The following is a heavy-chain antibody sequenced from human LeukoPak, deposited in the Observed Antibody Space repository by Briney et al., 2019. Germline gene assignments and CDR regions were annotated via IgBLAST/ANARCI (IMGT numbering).Heavy chain of an antibody. D-gene: IGHD6-13*01. CDR3: ARASAAAHDY. CDR2: INSDGSST. V-gene: IGHV3-74*01. CDR1: GFTFSNYW. Sequence: PGGSLRLSCAASGFTFSNYWMHWVRQAPGKGLVWVSRINSDGSSTRYADSVKGRFTISRDNAKNALYLQMNSLRAEDTAVYYCARASAAAHDYWGQGTLVTVSS. J-gene: IGHJ4*02.